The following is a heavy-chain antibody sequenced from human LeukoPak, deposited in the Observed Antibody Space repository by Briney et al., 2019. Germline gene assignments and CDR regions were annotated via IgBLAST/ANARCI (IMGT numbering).Heavy chain of an antibody. CDR1: GYTFTSYA. V-gene: IGHV7-4-1*02. Sequence: ASVKVSCKASGYTFTSYAMNWVRQAPGQGLEWMGWINTNTGNPTYAQGFTGRFVFSLDTSVTTAYLQISSLKAEDTAVYYCARSITMVRGVIITPPGYWGQGTLVTVSS. D-gene: IGHD3-10*01. CDR3: ARSITMVRGVIITPPGY. J-gene: IGHJ4*02. CDR2: INTNTGNP.